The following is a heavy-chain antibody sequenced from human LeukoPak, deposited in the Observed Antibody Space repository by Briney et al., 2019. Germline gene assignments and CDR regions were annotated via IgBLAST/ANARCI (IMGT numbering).Heavy chain of an antibody. Sequence: KSGGSLRLSCAASGFTFSTYAMGWVRQAPGEGLEWVSSIKGGGGDPFYADSVRGRFTISRDKSKNTLYLQLNSLRPEDTAVYFCAQGGHDFNPFYYWGQGTLVTVSS. D-gene: IGHD2-21*02. V-gene: IGHV3-23*01. J-gene: IGHJ4*02. CDR1: GFTFSTYA. CDR3: AQGGHDFNPFYY. CDR2: IKGGGGDP.